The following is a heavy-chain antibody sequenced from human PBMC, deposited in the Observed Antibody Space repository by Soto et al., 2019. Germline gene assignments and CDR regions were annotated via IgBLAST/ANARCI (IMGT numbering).Heavy chain of an antibody. D-gene: IGHD3-9*01. CDR1: GGSISSSSYY. Sequence: PSETLSLTCTVSGGSISSSSYYWGWIRQPPGKGLEWIGSIYYSGSTYYNPSLKSRVTISVDTSKNQFSLKLSSVTAADTAVYYCARHDWAKPFDHWGQGTLVTVSS. V-gene: IGHV4-39*01. CDR3: ARHDWAKPFDH. J-gene: IGHJ4*02. CDR2: IYYSGST.